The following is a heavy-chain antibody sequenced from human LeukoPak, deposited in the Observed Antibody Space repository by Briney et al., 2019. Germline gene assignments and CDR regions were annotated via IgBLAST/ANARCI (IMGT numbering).Heavy chain of an antibody. J-gene: IGHJ6*03. CDR3: ARGPGAITIFGVVIRPSYYYYMDV. CDR1: GFIFSNVW. V-gene: IGHV4-34*01. CDR2: INHSGST. D-gene: IGHD3-3*01. Sequence: GSLRLSCAASGFIFSNVWMSWVRQPPGKGLEWIGEINHSGSTNYNPSLKSRVTISVDTSKNQFSLKLSSVTAADTAVYYCARGPGAITIFGVVIRPSYYYYMDVWGKGTTVTVSS.